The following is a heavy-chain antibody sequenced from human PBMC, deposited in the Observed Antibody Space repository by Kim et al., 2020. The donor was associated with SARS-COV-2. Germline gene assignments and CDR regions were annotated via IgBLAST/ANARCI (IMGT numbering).Heavy chain of an antibody. CDR2: IYYSGST. CDR1: GGSISSSSYY. CDR3: ARHNPPPPRFLEWYYYYGMDV. J-gene: IGHJ6*02. D-gene: IGHD3-3*01. V-gene: IGHV4-39*01. Sequence: SETLSLTCTVSGGSISSSSYYWGWIRQPPGKGLEWIGSIYYSGSTYYNPSLKSRVTISVDTSKNQFSLKLSSVTAADTAVYYCARHNPPPPRFLEWYYYYGMDVWGQGTTVTVSS.